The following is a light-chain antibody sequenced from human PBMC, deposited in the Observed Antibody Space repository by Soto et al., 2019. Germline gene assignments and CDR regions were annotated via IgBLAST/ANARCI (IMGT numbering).Light chain of an antibody. Sequence: QSALSQPASVSGSPGQSVTISCTGTSTDIGSYNLVSWYHHHPGQAPKLVIYEVNKRPSVVSDRFSGSKSGNTASLTIAGLQPEDEAEYYCCSYAGGRTFFVFGGGTKLTVL. CDR1: STDIGSYNL. CDR3: CSYAGGRTFFV. J-gene: IGLJ3*02. CDR2: EVN. V-gene: IGLV2-23*02.